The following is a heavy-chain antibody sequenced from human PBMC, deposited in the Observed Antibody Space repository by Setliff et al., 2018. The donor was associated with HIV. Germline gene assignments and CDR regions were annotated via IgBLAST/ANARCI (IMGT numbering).Heavy chain of an antibody. CDR2: ISAYNGNT. D-gene: IGHD1-26*01. CDR3: ARARLQGIVTAVGPRDNCLDP. J-gene: IGHJ5*02. CDR1: GYTFTSYG. Sequence: ASVKVSCKASGYTFTSYGISWVRQAPGQGLEWMGWISAYNGNTNYAQKLQDRVTMTTDTSTSTAYMELRSLTSDDTAVYYCARARLQGIVTAVGPRDNCLDPWGQGTRVTVSS. V-gene: IGHV1-18*01.